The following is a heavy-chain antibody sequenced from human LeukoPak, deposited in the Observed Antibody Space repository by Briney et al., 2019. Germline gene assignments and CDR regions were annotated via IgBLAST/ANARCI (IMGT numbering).Heavy chain of an antibody. D-gene: IGHD2-2*01. CDR1: GYTFTGYY. J-gene: IGHJ3*02. CDR2: INPNSGGT. CDR3: ARATEVVPAAIGRAFDI. V-gene: IGHV1-2*02. Sequence: ASVKVSCKASGYTFTGYYMHWVRQAPGQGLEWMGWINPNSGGTNYAQKFQGRVTMTRDTSISTAYMELSRLRSDDTAVYYCARATEVVPAAIGRAFDIWGQGTMVTVSS.